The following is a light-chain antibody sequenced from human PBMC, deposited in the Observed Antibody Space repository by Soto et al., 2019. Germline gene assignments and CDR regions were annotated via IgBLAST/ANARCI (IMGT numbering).Light chain of an antibody. Sequence: QSALTQPASVSGSPGQSITISCTGTSSDVGGYNYVSWYQQHPGKAPKLMIYYVSNRPSGISNRFSGSKSGNTASLTISGLHAEDEADYYCTSYTNSGTLVVFGGGTKLTVL. V-gene: IGLV2-14*01. J-gene: IGLJ2*01. CDR2: YVS. CDR1: SSDVGGYNY. CDR3: TSYTNSGTLVV.